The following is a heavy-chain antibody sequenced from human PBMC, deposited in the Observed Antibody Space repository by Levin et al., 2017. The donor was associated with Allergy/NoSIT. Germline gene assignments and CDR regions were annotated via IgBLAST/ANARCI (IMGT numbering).Heavy chain of an antibody. D-gene: IGHD6-13*01. CDR1: GGSFSGYY. Sequence: PSQTLSLTCAVYGGSFSGYYWSWIRQPPGKGLEWIGEINHSGSTNYNPSLKSRVTISVDTSKNQFSLKLSSVTAADTAVYYCARGPYSSSLDYWGQGTLVTVSS. V-gene: IGHV4-34*01. CDR3: ARGPYSSSLDY. CDR2: INHSGST. J-gene: IGHJ4*02.